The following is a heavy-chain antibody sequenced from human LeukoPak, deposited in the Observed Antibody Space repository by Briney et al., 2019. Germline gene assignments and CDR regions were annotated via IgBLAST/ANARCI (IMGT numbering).Heavy chain of an antibody. CDR1: GFTFSSYA. CDR2: ISYDGSNK. J-gene: IGHJ6*02. Sequence: GRSLRLSCAASGFTFSSYAMHWVRQAPGKGLEWVAGISYDGSNKYYADSVKGRFTISRDNSKNTMYLQMNSLRAEDTAVYYCARDRSGSGWYRDNYDYYGIDAWGQGTTVTVSS. CDR3: ARDRSGSGWYRDNYDYYGIDA. V-gene: IGHV3-30-3*01. D-gene: IGHD6-19*01.